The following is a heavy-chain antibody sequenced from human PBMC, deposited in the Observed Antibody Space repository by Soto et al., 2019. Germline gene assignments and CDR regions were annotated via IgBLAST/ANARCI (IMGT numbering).Heavy chain of an antibody. CDR3: AKDIDLSQLWFTYAFDI. J-gene: IGHJ3*02. Sequence: GGSLRLSCAASGFTFDDYAMHWVRQAPGKGLEWVSGISWNSGSIGYADSVKGRFTISRDNAKNSLYLQMNSLRAEDTALYYCAKDIDLSQLWFTYAFDIWGQGTMVTVSS. CDR2: ISWNSGSI. CDR1: GFTFDDYA. D-gene: IGHD5-18*01. V-gene: IGHV3-9*01.